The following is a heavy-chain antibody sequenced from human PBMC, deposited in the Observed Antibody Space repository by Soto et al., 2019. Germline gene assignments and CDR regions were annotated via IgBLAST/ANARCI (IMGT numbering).Heavy chain of an antibody. J-gene: IGHJ4*02. Sequence: QVQLVESGGGVVQPGRSLRLSCAASGFTFSSYGMHWVRQAPGKGLEWVAVIWYDGSNKYYADSVKGRFTISRDNSKNTLYLQMNSLRAEDTAVYYCASEVGYRGFDYWGQGTLVIVSS. CDR2: IWYDGSNK. V-gene: IGHV3-33*01. D-gene: IGHD5-12*01. CDR3: ASEVGYRGFDY. CDR1: GFTFSSYG.